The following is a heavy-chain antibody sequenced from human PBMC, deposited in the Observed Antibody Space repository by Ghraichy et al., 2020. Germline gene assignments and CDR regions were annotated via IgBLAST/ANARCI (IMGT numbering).Heavy chain of an antibody. V-gene: IGHV3-23*01. CDR1: GFTFSSYA. D-gene: IGHD3-3*01. Sequence: GGSLRLSCAASGFTFSSYAMSWVRQAPGKGLEWVSAISGSGGSTYYADSVKGRFTISRDNSKNTLYLQMNSLRAEDTAVYYCAKDPYYDFWSGYYTGGYFQHWGQGTLVTVSS. J-gene: IGHJ1*01. CDR2: ISGSGGST. CDR3: AKDPYYDFWSGYYTGGYFQH.